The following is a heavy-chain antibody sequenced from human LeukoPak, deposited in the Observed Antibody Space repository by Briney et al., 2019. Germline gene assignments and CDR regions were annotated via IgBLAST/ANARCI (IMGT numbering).Heavy chain of an antibody. CDR1: GGFINNY. CDR2: VYTSGIT. Sequence: SETLSLTCTVSGGFINNYSSWIRQPAGKGLEWIGRVYTSGITNYNPSLKSRITMSVDTSKNQFSLKLTSVTAADTAVYYCARHNGFDRGYYYYVDGSANGTTVTVSS. CDR3: ARHNGFDRGYYYYVDG. V-gene: IGHV4-4*07. D-gene: IGHD3-9*01. J-gene: IGHJ6*03.